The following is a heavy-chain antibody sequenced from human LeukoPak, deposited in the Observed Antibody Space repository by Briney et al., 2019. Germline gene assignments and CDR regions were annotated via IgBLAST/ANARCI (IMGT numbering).Heavy chain of an antibody. CDR1: GGSFSGYY. J-gene: IGHJ4*02. CDR3: ARSRGYSYGSYFDY. CDR2: INHSGST. V-gene: IGHV4-34*01. Sequence: SETLSLTCAVYGGSFSGYYWSWIRQPPGKGLEWIGEINHSGSTNYNPSLKNRVTISVDTSKNQFSLKLSSVTAADTAVYYCARSRGYSYGSYFDYWGQGTLVTVSS. D-gene: IGHD5-18*01.